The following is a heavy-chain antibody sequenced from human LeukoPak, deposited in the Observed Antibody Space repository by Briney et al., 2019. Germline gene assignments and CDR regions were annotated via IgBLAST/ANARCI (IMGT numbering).Heavy chain of an antibody. J-gene: IGHJ6*02. CDR1: GFTFSSYW. CDR2: KKQDGSEK. Sequence: PGGSLRLFCAASGFTFSSYWMSWVRQARGRGREGVANKKQDGSEKYYVDSVKGRFTISRDNAKNSLYLQMNSLRAEDTAVYYCARAGNSGYVYHYYGMDVWGQGTTVTVSS. V-gene: IGHV3-7*01. CDR3: ARAGNSGYVYHYYGMDV. D-gene: IGHD5-12*01.